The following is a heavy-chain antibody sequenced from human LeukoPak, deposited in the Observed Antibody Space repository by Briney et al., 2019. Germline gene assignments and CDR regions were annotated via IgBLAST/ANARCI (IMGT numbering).Heavy chain of an antibody. Sequence: SETLSLTCAVSGGSISSSNWWSWVRQPPGKGLEWIGEIYHSGSTNYNPSLKSRVTISVDKSKNQSSLKLSSVTAADTAVYYCARDQAGDSSGYYPFDYWGQGTLVTVSS. CDR3: ARDQAGDSSGYYPFDY. CDR2: IYHSGST. D-gene: IGHD3-22*01. CDR1: GGSISSSNW. J-gene: IGHJ4*02. V-gene: IGHV4-4*02.